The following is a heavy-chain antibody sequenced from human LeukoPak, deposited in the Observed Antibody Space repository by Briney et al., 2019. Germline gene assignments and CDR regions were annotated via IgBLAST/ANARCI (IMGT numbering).Heavy chain of an antibody. CDR2: INHSGST. CDR3: ARDTPIDFGTGIPSYAFDI. J-gene: IGHJ3*02. D-gene: IGHD3/OR15-3a*01. Sequence: SETLSLTCAVYGGSFSGYYWSWIRQPPGKGLEWIGEINHSGSTNYNPSLKSRVTISVDTSKNQFSLKLSSVTAADTAVYYCARDTPIDFGTGIPSYAFDIWGQGTMVTVSS. V-gene: IGHV4-34*01. CDR1: GGSFSGYY.